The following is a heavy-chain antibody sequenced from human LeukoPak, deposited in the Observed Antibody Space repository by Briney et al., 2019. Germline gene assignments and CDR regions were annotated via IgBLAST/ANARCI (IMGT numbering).Heavy chain of an antibody. CDR2: INYSGGT. CDR3: ARLWSTDCSAGTCPHQPNY. D-gene: IGHD2-15*01. CDR1: GASISNDAYH. V-gene: IGHV4-39*01. Sequence: SETLSLTCTVSGASISNDAYHWGWIRQPPGKGLEWIGSINYSGGTHYNPSLKSRVTISADKSKNQSSLKLSSVTAADTAVYYCARLWSTDCSAGTCPHQPNYWGQGTLVTVSS. J-gene: IGHJ4*02.